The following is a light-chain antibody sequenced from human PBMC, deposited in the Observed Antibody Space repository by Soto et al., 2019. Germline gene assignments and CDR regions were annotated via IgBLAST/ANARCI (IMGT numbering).Light chain of an antibody. V-gene: IGKV3-11*01. CDR2: DTS. CDR3: HQRQSWPRT. CDR1: QSVSRY. Sequence: IVLTQSPATPSLSPGERATLSRRASQSVSRYLAWYQQKPGQAPRLLIYDTSYRATGIPARFSGSGSGTDFTLTISDVQPEDFAVYYCHQRQSWPRTFGQGTKVDIK. J-gene: IGKJ1*01.